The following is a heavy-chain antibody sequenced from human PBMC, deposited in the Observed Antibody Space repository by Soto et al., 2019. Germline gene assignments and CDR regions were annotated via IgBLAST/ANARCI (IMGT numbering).Heavy chain of an antibody. J-gene: IGHJ4*02. CDR1: GYTFTEYP. D-gene: IGHD4-17*01. V-gene: IGHV1-3*04. CDR3: ARVKAVKSDY. CDR2: IDTGSGKA. Sequence: ASVKVSCKASGYTFTEYPIHWVRQAPGQGLEWMGWIDTGSGKARFSQNFKGRVTLSRDTSATTAYMDLRNLRPEDTAVYFCARVKAVKSDYWGQGTLVTVSS.